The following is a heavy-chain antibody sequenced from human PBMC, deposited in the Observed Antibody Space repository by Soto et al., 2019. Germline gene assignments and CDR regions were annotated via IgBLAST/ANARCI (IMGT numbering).Heavy chain of an antibody. D-gene: IGHD3-10*01. CDR1: GLTLSRAW. J-gene: IGHJ4*02. Sequence: EVQLVESGGALVQPGGSLRLSCAASGLTLSRAWMHWVRQSPGKGLVWVSRIKGDGTITNYADSVKGRFTTSRDNAKNTVYLQLNSLTTEDTAVYYCARGGLGNYYNDYWGQGALVTSSS. CDR3: ARGGLGNYYNDY. CDR2: IKGDGTIT. V-gene: IGHV3-74*01.